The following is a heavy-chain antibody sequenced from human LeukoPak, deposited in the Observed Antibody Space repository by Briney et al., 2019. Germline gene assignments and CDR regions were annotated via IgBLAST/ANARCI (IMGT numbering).Heavy chain of an antibody. Sequence: GESLKISCKGSGYSFTSYWIGWVRQMPGKGLEWMGIIYPGDSDTRYSPSFQGQVTISADKSISTAYLQWSSLKASDTAMYYCARRRANFIAAAGSGFDYWGQGTLVTVSS. CDR1: GYSFTSYW. D-gene: IGHD6-13*01. J-gene: IGHJ4*02. CDR2: IYPGDSDT. V-gene: IGHV5-51*01. CDR3: ARRRANFIAAAGSGFDY.